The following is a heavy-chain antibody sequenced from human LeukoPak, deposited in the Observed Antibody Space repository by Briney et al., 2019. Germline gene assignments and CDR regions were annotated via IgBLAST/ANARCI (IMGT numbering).Heavy chain of an antibody. CDR2: IYTSGST. CDR3: ARLITIFGVVPYYFDY. Sequence: RSETLSLTCTVSGGSISSYYWSWIRQPPGKGLEWIGYIYTSGSTNYNPSLKSRVTISVDTSKHQFSLKLSSVTAADTAVYYCARLITIFGVVPYYFDYWGQGTLVTVSS. V-gene: IGHV4-4*09. CDR1: GGSISSYY. J-gene: IGHJ4*02. D-gene: IGHD3-3*01.